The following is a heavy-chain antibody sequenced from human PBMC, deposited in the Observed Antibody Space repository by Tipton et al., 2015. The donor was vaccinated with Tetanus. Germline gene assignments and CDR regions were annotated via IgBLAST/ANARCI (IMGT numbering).Heavy chain of an antibody. Sequence: TLSLTCVVSGGSINSSDWWTWVRQPPGKGLEWIGEIHHSGSTNYNPSLKSRVTLSVDKSKNQFSLKVTSVTAADTAVYYCASHYGSGSDDAFDIWGQGTMVTVSS. V-gene: IGHV4-4*02. CDR3: ASHYGSGSDDAFDI. D-gene: IGHD3-10*01. CDR1: GGSINSSDW. CDR2: IHHSGST. J-gene: IGHJ3*02.